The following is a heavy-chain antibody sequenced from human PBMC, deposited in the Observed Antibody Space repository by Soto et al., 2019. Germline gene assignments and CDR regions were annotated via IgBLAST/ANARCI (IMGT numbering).Heavy chain of an antibody. CDR3: ARSKVRGVARDEYYYYYTDV. CDR1: GFTFSSYW. V-gene: IGHV3-74*01. J-gene: IGHJ6*03. D-gene: IGHD3-10*01. Sequence: GGSLRLSCAASGFTFSSYWMHWVRQAPGKGLVWVSRINSDGSSTSYAASVKGRFTISRDNAKNTLYLQMNSLRAEDTAVYYCARSKVRGVARDEYYYYYTDVWGKGTTVTVSS. CDR2: INSDGSST.